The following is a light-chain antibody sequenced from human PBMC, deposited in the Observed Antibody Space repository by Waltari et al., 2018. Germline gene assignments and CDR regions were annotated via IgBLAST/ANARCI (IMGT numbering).Light chain of an antibody. Sequence: DIQVTQSPSSLSASVGDRVIITCRTSQTITNYLNCYQQKPEKAPQLLLYAASNLQSGVPSRFSGSGSGTDFTLTISRLQPDDFATYFCQQTYSVPLTFGGGTRVEIK. CDR2: AAS. CDR3: QQTYSVPLT. CDR1: QTITNY. J-gene: IGKJ4*01. V-gene: IGKV1-39*01.